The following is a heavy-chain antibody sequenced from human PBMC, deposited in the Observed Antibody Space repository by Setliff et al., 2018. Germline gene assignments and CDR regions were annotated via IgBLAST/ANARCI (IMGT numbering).Heavy chain of an antibody. V-gene: IGHV3-30*01. CDR1: GFTFNSYV. CDR2: ISYDGINK. CDR3: ARDGVPPLNYNFWSGNFEF. J-gene: IGHJ4*02. D-gene: IGHD3-3*01. Sequence: PGGSLRLSCAASGFTFNSYVMHWVRQAPGKGLEWLAVISYDGINKYYAYSVRGRFTISRDNSKNTLFLQMNSLITDDTAVYYCARDGVPPLNYNFWSGNFEFWGKGTLVTVSS.